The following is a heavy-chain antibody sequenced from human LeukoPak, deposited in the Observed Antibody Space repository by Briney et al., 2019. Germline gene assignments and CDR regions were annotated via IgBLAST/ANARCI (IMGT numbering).Heavy chain of an antibody. CDR3: AREGPVDCSSTSCYADY. CDR2: IGTSSSTHI. V-gene: IGHV3-21*01. Sequence: GGSLRLSCTASGFTFGDYAMSWVRQAPGKGLEWVSSIGTSSSTHIYYADSVKGRFTISRDNAKNSLYLQMNSLRGEDTAVYYCAREGPVDCSSTSCYADYWGQGTLVTVSS. CDR1: GFTFGDYA. J-gene: IGHJ4*02. D-gene: IGHD2-2*01.